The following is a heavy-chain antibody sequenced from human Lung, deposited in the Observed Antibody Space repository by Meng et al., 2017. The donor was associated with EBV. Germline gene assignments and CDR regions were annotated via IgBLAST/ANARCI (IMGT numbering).Heavy chain of an antibody. V-gene: IGHV6-1*02. Sequence: HLQQSGPGLVKPSQTPYSTCVFSGDRGSNSSAAWTCSRQSPSRGLEWLGRTYYRSKWYNDYAVFVKSRITINPDTSKNQFSLQLNSVTPEDTAVYYCARGATSVFDLWGRGTLVTVSS. CDR3: ARGATSVFDL. J-gene: IGHJ2*01. CDR2: TYYRSKWYN. CDR1: GDRGSNSSAA.